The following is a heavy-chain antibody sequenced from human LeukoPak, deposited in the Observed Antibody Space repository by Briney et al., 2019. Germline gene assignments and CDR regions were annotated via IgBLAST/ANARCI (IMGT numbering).Heavy chain of an antibody. CDR3: AKEWFGELLGYFDY. CDR2: ISYDGSNK. Sequence: GPLILSCAASGFTFSSYGMHWVRPAPGKGLEWVAVISYDGSNKYYADSVKGRFTISRDNSKNTLYLQMNSLRAEDTAVYYCAKEWFGELLGYFDYWGQGTLVTVSS. D-gene: IGHD3-10*01. J-gene: IGHJ4*02. V-gene: IGHV3-30*18. CDR1: GFTFSSYG.